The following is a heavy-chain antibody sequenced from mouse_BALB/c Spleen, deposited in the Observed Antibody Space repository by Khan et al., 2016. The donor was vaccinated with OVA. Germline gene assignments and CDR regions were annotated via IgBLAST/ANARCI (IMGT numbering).Heavy chain of an antibody. CDR3: ASHLTGSVAY. Sequence: EVELVESGGDLVKPGGSLKLSCAASGFTFSSYSMSWVRQTPDKRLEWVATISSGGDYTYYPDSVKGRFTISRDNAKNTLYLQMNSLRSEDTAMYYCASHLTGSVAYWGQGTLVTVSA. D-gene: IGHD4-1*01. CDR2: ISSGGDYT. J-gene: IGHJ3*01. V-gene: IGHV5-6*01. CDR1: GFTFSSYS.